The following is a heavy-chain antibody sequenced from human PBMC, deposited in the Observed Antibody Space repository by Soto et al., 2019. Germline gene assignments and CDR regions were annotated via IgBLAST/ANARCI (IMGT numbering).Heavy chain of an antibody. CDR1: GFTFSSYA. J-gene: IGHJ4*02. CDR2: VSIGGST. Sequence: QLLESGGGLVQPEGSLRLSCAASGFTFSSYAMGWVRQGPGKGLEWVAVVSIGGSTHYADSVRGRFTISRDNSKNTLSLQMNSLTAEDMAVYFCAKRRGAGGHFDYWGQGALVTVSS. V-gene: IGHV3-23*01. CDR3: AKRRGAGGHFDY. D-gene: IGHD2-15*01.